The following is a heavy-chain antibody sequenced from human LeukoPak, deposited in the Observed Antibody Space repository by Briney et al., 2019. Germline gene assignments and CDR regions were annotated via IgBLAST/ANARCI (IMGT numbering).Heavy chain of an antibody. CDR1: GFTLSSYW. CDR2: IFSYGSII. Sequence: GGSLRLSCAASGFTLSSYWMHWVRQVPGQGLVWVSRIFSYGSIITYADSVKGRFSISRDNAKNTLFLQMNIFRAEDKAVVYCSRDWRNMALHIWRQGTMLSVSS. J-gene: IGHJ3*02. V-gene: IGHV3-74*03. CDR3: SRDWRNMALHI.